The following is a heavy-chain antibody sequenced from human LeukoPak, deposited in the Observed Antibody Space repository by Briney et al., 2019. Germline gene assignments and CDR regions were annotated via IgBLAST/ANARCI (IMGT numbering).Heavy chain of an antibody. V-gene: IGHV3-23*01. CDR2: ISGSGGST. CDR1: GFTFNSYA. CDR3: AKDDYSGYDQTFDY. D-gene: IGHD5-12*01. J-gene: IGHJ4*01. Sequence: GGSLRLSCAASGFTFNSYAMSWVRQAPGKGLEWVSAISGSGGSTYYADSVKGRFTISRDNSKNMLYLQMNSLRAEDTAVYYCAKDDYSGYDQTFDYWGQGTLVTVSS.